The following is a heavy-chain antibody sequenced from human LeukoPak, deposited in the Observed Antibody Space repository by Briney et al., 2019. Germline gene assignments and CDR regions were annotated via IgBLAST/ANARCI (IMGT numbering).Heavy chain of an antibody. CDR1: GGSITNYY. CDR2: VYYTGSV. Sequence: PSETLSLTCTVSGGSITNYYWTWMRQSPGKGLEWFGYVYYTGSVNYNPSLKSRVTILVDTSKNQFSLNLISMTAADTSVYYCARLAPVAHSGDYLGYFDYWGQGILVTVSS. V-gene: IGHV4-59*08. D-gene: IGHD4-17*01. CDR3: ARLAPVAHSGDYLGYFDY. J-gene: IGHJ4*02.